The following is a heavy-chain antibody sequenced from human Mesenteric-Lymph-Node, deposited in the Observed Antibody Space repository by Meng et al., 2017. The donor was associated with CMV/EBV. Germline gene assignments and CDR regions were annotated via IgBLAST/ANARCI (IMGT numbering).Heavy chain of an antibody. D-gene: IGHD3-22*01. J-gene: IGHJ4*02. V-gene: IGHV3-23*03. CDR2: IYSGDSST. CDR1: GFTFSFYA. CDR3: AKYYASSGYSFGKHYFDY. Sequence: GESLKISCAASGFTFSFYAMSWVRQAPGKGLEWVSVIYSGDSSTHYADSVKGRFTIFRDDSKNTLYLKMNSLRAEDTALYYCAKYYASSGYSFGKHYFDYWGQGTLVTVSS.